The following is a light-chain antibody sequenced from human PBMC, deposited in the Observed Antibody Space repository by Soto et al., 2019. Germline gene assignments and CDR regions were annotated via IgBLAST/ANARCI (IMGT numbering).Light chain of an antibody. J-gene: IGKJ5*01. CDR3: QQFNSYPIT. CDR1: QDISSH. CDR2: AAS. Sequence: EIQLTQSSSFVSASVGDRVTITCWASQDISSHLAWYQQKPGKVPRLLISAASTLQSGVPSRFSCSGARTEFSLTISGLQPEDFATYYCQQFNSYPITFGQGTRLEIK. V-gene: IGKV1-9*01.